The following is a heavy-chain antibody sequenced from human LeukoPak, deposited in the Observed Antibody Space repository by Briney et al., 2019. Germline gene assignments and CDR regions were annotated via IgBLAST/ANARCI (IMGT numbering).Heavy chain of an antibody. CDR2: IYTSGST. J-gene: IGHJ4*02. CDR1: GGSISSYY. Sequence: PSETLSLTCTVSGGSISSYYWSWIRQPAGKGLEWIGRIYTSGSTNYNPSLKSRVTLSVDSSKNQFSLRLSSVTAADTAVYYCARDGDYYDSSRYSNYFDYWGQGTLVTVSS. V-gene: IGHV4-4*07. CDR3: ARDGDYYDSSRYSNYFDY. D-gene: IGHD3-22*01.